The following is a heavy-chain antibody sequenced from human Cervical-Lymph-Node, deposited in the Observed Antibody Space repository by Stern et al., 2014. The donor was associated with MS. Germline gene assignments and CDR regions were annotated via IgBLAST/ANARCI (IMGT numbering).Heavy chain of an antibody. D-gene: IGHD2-2*01. CDR1: GFTFSDYY. V-gene: IGHV3-11*06. Sequence: VQLVESGGGLVKPGGSLRLSCAASGFTFSDYYLSWIRQAPGKGLEWVSYISSSSHTDYADSVKGRFTVSRDNAKNSLYLQMHSLRAEDTAIYYCARDLDCSSNGCYFYGMDVWGQGTTVTVSS. CDR3: ARDLDCSSNGCYFYGMDV. CDR2: ISSSSHT. J-gene: IGHJ6*02.